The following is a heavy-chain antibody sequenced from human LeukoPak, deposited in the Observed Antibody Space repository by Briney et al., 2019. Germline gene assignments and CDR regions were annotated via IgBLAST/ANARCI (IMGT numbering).Heavy chain of an antibody. CDR1: GYTFTGDY. V-gene: IGHV1-2*02. J-gene: IGHJ5*02. D-gene: IGHD2-15*01. CDR2: INPRSGGT. CDR3: AREAIVVVVASTGWFDP. Sequence: ASVKVSCKASGYTFTGDYMHWVRQATGKGLEWMGCINPRSGGTNYAQKFQGRVTMTRDTSINTAYMELSRLRSDDTAVYYCAREAIVVVVASTGWFDPWGQGTLVTVSS.